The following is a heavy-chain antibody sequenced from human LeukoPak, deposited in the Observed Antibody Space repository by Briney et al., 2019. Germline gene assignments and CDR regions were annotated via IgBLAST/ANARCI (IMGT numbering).Heavy chain of an antibody. CDR2: IYYSGST. D-gene: IGHD3-9*01. CDR3: GRNAAYCIDC. CDR1: GGSISSYY. Sequence: SETLSLTCTVSGGSISSYYWSWIRQPPGKGLEWIGYIYYSGSTNYNPSPKSRVTISVDTSKNQFSLKLTSVTAADTAMYYCGRNAAYCIDCWGQGILVTVSS. V-gene: IGHV4-59*12. J-gene: IGHJ1*01.